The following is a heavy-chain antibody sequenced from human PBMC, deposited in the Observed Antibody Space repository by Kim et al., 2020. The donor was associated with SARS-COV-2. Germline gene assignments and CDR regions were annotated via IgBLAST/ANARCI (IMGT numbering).Heavy chain of an antibody. V-gene: IGHV3-43*02. D-gene: IGHD6-19*01. Sequence: GGSLRLSCAASGFTFDDYAMHWVRQAPGKGLEWVSLISGDGGSTYYADSVKGRFTISRDNSKNSLYLQMNSLRTEDTALYYCAKDISRDSGGWYRPNYYYYGMDVWGQGTTVTVSS. CDR3: AKDISRDSGGWYRPNYYYYGMDV. CDR1: GFTFDDYA. J-gene: IGHJ6*02. CDR2: ISGDGGST.